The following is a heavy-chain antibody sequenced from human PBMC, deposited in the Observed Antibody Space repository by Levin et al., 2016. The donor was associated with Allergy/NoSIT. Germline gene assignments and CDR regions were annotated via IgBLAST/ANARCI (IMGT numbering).Heavy chain of an antibody. CDR3: ARDPGQCTNGVCYLGT. CDR1: GFTFSDYY. D-gene: IGHD2-8*01. Sequence: GESLKISCAASGFTFSDYYMSWIRQAPGKGLEWVSYISSSGSTIYYADSVKGRFTISRDNAKNSLYLQMNSLRAEDTAVYYCARDPGQCTNGVCYLGTWGQGTLVTVSS. V-gene: IGHV3-11*01. J-gene: IGHJ4*02. CDR2: ISSSGSTI.